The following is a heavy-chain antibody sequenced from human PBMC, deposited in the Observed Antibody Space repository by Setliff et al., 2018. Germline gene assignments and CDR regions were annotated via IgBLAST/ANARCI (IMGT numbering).Heavy chain of an antibody. CDR2: INHSGSS. V-gene: IGHV4-34*01. D-gene: IGHD3-10*01. J-gene: IGHJ6*02. Sequence: SETLSLTCAIYGGSFSGYYWTWIRQPPGKGLEWIGEINHSGSSNYNPSLKSRVTISVDTSKKQFSLKLSSVTAADTALYYCARVRSYGSGNYYYYYDMDVWGQGTTVTVSS. CDR3: ARVRSYGSGNYYYYYDMDV. CDR1: GGSFSGYY.